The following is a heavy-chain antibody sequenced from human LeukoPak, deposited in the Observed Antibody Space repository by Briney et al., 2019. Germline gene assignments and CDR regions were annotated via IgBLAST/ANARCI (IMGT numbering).Heavy chain of an antibody. V-gene: IGHV3-9*01. Sequence: GRSLRLSCAASGFSFDDYAMHWVRQAPGKGLEWVSGISWNSGSIGYADSVKGRFTISRDNAKNSLYLQMNSLRAEDTALYYCTKAAGQQLVWWFDPWGQGTLVTVSS. CDR1: GFSFDDYA. J-gene: IGHJ5*02. CDR2: ISWNSGSI. CDR3: TKAAGQQLVWWFDP. D-gene: IGHD6-13*01.